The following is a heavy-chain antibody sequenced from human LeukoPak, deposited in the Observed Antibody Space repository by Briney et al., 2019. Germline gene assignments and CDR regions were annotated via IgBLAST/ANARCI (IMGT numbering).Heavy chain of an antibody. Sequence: ASVKVSCKASGYTFTNYGISWVRQAPGQELEWMGWISAYDGNTDYAQNLQGRVTMTTDTLTSTAYMELRSLRSDDTDVYYCARDQSLVAYSSTWFDYWGQGTPVTVSS. J-gene: IGHJ4*02. D-gene: IGHD6-13*01. V-gene: IGHV1-18*01. CDR3: ARDQSLVAYSSTWFDY. CDR1: GYTFTNYG. CDR2: ISAYDGNT.